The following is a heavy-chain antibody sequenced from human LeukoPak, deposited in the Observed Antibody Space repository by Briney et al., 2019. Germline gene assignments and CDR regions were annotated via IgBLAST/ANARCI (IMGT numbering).Heavy chain of an antibody. CDR1: GFSFSDFY. V-gene: IGHV3-11*06. Sequence: GGSLRLSCVASGFSFSDFYMSWIRQAPGKGLEWVSYISSSSDYINYADSVKGRFTISRDNAKNSLYLQMNSLRAGDTAVYCCARTLWPYDAFDIWGQGTMVTVSS. CDR2: ISSSSDYI. J-gene: IGHJ3*02. CDR3: ARTLWPYDAFDI. D-gene: IGHD3-16*01.